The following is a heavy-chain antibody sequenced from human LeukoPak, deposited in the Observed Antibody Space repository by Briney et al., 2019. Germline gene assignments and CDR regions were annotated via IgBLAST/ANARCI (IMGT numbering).Heavy chain of an antibody. Sequence: GGSLRLSCAASGFSFSNVWMSWVRQAPGKGLEWVGRIKSKSDGGTTDYAAPVKGRFTISRDDSKNTLYLQMNSLKTEDTAVYYCTSGGDCRTTSCYSDWGQGTLVAVSS. CDR2: IKSKSDGGTT. CDR3: TSGGDCRTTSCYSD. CDR1: GFSFSNVW. D-gene: IGHD2-2*03. J-gene: IGHJ4*02. V-gene: IGHV3-15*01.